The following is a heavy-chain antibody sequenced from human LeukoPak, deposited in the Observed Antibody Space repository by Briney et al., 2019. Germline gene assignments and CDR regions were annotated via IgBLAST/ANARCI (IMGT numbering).Heavy chain of an antibody. D-gene: IGHD3-10*01. CDR2: ISGSGGST. J-gene: IGHJ4*02. V-gene: IGHV3-23*01. Sequence: GGSLRLSCAASGFTFGDFYMSWIRQAPGKGLEWVSGISGSGGSTYYADSVKGRFTISRDNSKNTLYLQMDSLRAEDTAVYYCAKSFYYNSGSWGIFDYWGQGTLVTVSS. CDR3: AKSFYYNSGSWGIFDY. CDR1: GFTFGDFY.